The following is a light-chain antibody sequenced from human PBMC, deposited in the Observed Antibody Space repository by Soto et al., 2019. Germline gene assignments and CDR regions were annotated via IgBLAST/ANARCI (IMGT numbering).Light chain of an antibody. Sequence: IVMTKSPATLSVSPGERATLSFRASHLVSSYFAWCQQKPGQAPRLLIYGASTRATGIPARFSGSGSGTEFTLTISSLQSEDFAVYFCQQYNNWPLTFGAGTKVDIK. CDR2: GAS. CDR3: QQYNNWPLT. V-gene: IGKV3-15*01. J-gene: IGKJ4*01. CDR1: HLVSSY.